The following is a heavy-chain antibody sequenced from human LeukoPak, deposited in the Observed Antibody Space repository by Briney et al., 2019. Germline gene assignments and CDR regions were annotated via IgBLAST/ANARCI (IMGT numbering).Heavy chain of an antibody. D-gene: IGHD6-19*01. V-gene: IGHV4-39*07. CDR2: IYYSGST. CDR1: GGSISSSSYY. CDR3: ARDPWLVRFFDY. J-gene: IGHJ4*02. Sequence: SDTLSLTCTVSGGSISSSSYYWGWIRQPPGKGPEWIGSIYYSGSTYYNPSLKSRVTISVDTSENQFSLKLSSVTVADTAVYYCARDPWLVRFFDYWGQGTLVTVSS.